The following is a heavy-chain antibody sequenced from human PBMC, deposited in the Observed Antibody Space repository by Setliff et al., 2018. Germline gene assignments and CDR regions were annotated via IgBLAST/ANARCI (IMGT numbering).Heavy chain of an antibody. Sequence: PSETLSLTCAVYSGSFSGYFWSWIRQPPGKGLEWIGEINHSGSTNYNPSLKSRLTISVDMSKNQFSLILTSATATDTAVYFCARGRNVAARLLDSWGQGTLVTVSS. V-gene: IGHV4-34*01. CDR1: SGSFSGYF. CDR2: INHSGST. J-gene: IGHJ4*02. CDR3: ARGRNVAARLLDS. D-gene: IGHD6-6*01.